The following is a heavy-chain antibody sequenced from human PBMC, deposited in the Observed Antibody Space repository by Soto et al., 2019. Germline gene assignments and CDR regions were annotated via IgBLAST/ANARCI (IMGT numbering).Heavy chain of an antibody. Sequence: GGSLILSCAASGFTFSSYAMSWVRQAPGKGLEWVSAISGSGGSTYYADSVKGRFTISRDNSKNTLYLQMNSLRAEDTAVYYCAKAAGGPGSSRYYYMDVWGKGTTVTVSS. J-gene: IGHJ6*03. CDR3: AKAAGGPGSSRYYYMDV. V-gene: IGHV3-23*01. CDR2: ISGSGGST. D-gene: IGHD6-13*01. CDR1: GFTFSSYA.